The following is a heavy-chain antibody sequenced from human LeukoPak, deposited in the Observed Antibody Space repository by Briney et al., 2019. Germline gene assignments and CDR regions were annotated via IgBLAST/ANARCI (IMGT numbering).Heavy chain of an antibody. V-gene: IGHV4-38-2*02. CDR2: IYHSGST. Sequence: SETLSLTCTVSGYSISSGYYWGWIRQSPGKGLEWIGSIYHSGSTYYNPSLKSRVTISVDTSKNQFSLKLSSVTAADTAVYYCARSSSTSVEFDYWGQGTLVTVSS. J-gene: IGHJ4*02. CDR3: ARSSSTSVEFDY. D-gene: IGHD2-2*01. CDR1: GYSISSGYY.